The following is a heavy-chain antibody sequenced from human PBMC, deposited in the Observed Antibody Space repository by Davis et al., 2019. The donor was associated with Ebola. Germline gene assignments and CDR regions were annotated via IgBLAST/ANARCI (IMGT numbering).Heavy chain of an antibody. CDR1: GYTFTSYG. Sequence: ASVKVSCKASGYTFTSYGISWVRQAPGQRLEWMGWINAGNGNTKYSQKFQGRVTITRDTSASTAYMELSSLRSEDTAVYYCARGIAAAGTSHWGQGTLVTVSS. CDR3: ARGIAAAGTSH. CDR2: INAGNGNT. D-gene: IGHD6-13*01. J-gene: IGHJ4*02. V-gene: IGHV1-3*01.